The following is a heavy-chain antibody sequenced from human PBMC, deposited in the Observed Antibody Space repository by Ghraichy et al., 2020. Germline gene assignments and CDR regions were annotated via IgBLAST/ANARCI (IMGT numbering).Heavy chain of an antibody. CDR2: INGGGDST. Sequence: GESLNISCAASGFAFSGYAMSWVRQAPGEGLEWVSGINGGGDSTYYADSVKGRFTISRDNSKNTLYLQMNSLGAEDTAVYYCAKNYDFWSGSPDYWGQGTLVTVSS. D-gene: IGHD3-3*01. CDR1: GFAFSGYA. V-gene: IGHV3-23*01. CDR3: AKNYDFWSGSPDY. J-gene: IGHJ4*02.